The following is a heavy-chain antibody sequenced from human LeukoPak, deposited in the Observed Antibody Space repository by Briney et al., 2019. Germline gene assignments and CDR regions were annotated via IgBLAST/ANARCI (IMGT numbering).Heavy chain of an antibody. J-gene: IGHJ4*02. Sequence: GASVKVSCKASGGTFSSYAISWVRQAPGQGLEWMGGIIPIFGTANYAQKFQGRVTITADESTSTAYMELSSLRSEDTAVYYCARYRRRLRFFEWNPRPSYYFDYWGQGTLVTVSS. CDR1: GGTFSSYA. D-gene: IGHD3-3*01. CDR3: ARYRRRLRFFEWNPRPSYYFDY. V-gene: IGHV1-69*13. CDR2: IIPIFGTA.